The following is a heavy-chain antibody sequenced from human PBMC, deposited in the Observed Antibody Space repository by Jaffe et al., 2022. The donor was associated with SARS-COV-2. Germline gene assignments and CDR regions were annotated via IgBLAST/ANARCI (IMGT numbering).Heavy chain of an antibody. J-gene: IGHJ4*02. CDR1: GGSISSGSYY. Sequence: QVQLQESGPGLVKPSQTLSLTCTVSGGSISSGSYYWSWIRQPAGKGLEWIGRIYTSGSTNYNPSLKSRVTISVDTSKNQFSLKLSSVTAADTAVYYCARGARDGYNSDYWGQGTLVTVSS. D-gene: IGHD5-12*01. V-gene: IGHV4-61*02. CDR3: ARGARDGYNSDY. CDR2: IYTSGST.